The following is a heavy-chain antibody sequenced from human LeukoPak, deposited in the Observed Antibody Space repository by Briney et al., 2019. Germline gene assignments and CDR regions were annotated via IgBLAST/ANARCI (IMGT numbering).Heavy chain of an antibody. D-gene: IGHD2-15*01. CDR2: INPNSGGT. V-gene: IGHV1-2*02. J-gene: IGHJ5*02. Sequence: ASVKVSCKASGYSFTNYAMNWVRQAPGQGLEWMGWINPNSGGTNYAQKFQGRVTMTRDTSISTAYMELSRLRSDDTAVYYCAGAYCSGGSCYSEVVWFDPWGQGTLVTVSS. CDR1: GYSFTNYA. CDR3: AGAYCSGGSCYSEVVWFDP.